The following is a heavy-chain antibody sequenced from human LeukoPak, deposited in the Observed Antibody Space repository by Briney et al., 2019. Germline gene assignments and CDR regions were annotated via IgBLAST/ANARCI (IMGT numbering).Heavy chain of an antibody. CDR1: GGSISSYY. Sequence: SETLSLTCTVSGGSISSYYWSWIRQPPGKGLEWIGYIYYSGSTNYNPSLKSRVTISVDMSKNQFSLKLSSVTAADTAVYYCARAHPHFDYWGQGTLVTVSS. V-gene: IGHV4-59*01. CDR2: IYYSGST. J-gene: IGHJ4*02. CDR3: ARAHPHFDY.